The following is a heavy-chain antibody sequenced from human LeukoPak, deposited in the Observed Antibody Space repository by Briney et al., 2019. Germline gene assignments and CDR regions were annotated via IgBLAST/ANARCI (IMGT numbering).Heavy chain of an antibody. CDR3: AKEGDEFRGYLDV. V-gene: IGHV3-33*06. J-gene: IGHJ6*03. Sequence: PGTSLRLSCAASGFTFSRLGMQWFRQAPGKGLEWVAVIHNDGTQGQYGDSVKGRFTISKDNSQSTLYLQMNNLRDDDTAVYYCAKEGDEFRGYLDVWGKGTTVTVSS. CDR1: GFTFSRLG. D-gene: IGHD2-21*02. CDR2: IHNDGTQG.